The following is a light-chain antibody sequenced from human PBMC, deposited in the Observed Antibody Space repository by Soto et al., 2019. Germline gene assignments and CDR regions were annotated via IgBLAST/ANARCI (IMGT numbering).Light chain of an antibody. Sequence: VLTQPPSVSVALGKTASISCGGNDIGSKGVHWYQQKPGQAPVLVIYSDTDLPPVIPERFSGSNSANLATLTISRVEAGDEADYYCQVWDSGSAHVVFGGGTKLTVL. CDR3: QVWDSGSAHVV. J-gene: IGLJ2*01. V-gene: IGLV3-21*04. CDR1: DIGSKG. CDR2: SDT.